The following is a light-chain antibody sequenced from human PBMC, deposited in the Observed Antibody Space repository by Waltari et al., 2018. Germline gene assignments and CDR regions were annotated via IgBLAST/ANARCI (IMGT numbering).Light chain of an antibody. CDR2: VNSDGSH. J-gene: IGLJ3*02. CDR1: SGHTDYA. V-gene: IGLV4-69*01. Sequence: QLVLTQSPSASASLGASVKLTCTLDSGHTDYAIAWHQQQPEKGPRHLMKVNSDGSHSKGDGIPDRFSGSSSGAERYLTISSLQSEDEADYYCQTWGAGIRVFGGGTKLTVL. CDR3: QTWGAGIRV.